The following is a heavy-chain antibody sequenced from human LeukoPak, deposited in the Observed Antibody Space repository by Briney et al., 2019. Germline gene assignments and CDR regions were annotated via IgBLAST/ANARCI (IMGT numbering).Heavy chain of an antibody. Sequence: GGSLRLSCAASGFTFSNYSMNWVRQAPGKGLEWVSSISSGSTYIYYADSVKGRFTISRDNARNSLYLQMNSLRAEDTAVYYCASHFTFDYLGRGTLVTVSS. CDR1: GFTFSNYS. CDR2: ISSGSTYI. J-gene: IGHJ4*02. CDR3: ASHFTFDY. D-gene: IGHD2/OR15-2a*01. V-gene: IGHV3-21*01.